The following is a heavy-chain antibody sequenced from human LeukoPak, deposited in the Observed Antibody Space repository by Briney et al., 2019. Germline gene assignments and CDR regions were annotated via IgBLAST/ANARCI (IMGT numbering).Heavy chain of an antibody. CDR3: ARAQNDGFSTGYTGGFYYMDV. V-gene: IGHV4-59*01. D-gene: IGHD3-9*01. J-gene: IGHJ6*03. Sequence: SETLSLTCTVSGGSISTSYWSWIRQPPGKGLEWIGYISNSGSTTYNPSLKSRLTISVYMSKNQFSLDLYSVTTADTAVYYCARAQNDGFSTGYTGGFYYMDVWGKGTTVSVSS. CDR1: GGSISTSY. CDR2: ISNSGST.